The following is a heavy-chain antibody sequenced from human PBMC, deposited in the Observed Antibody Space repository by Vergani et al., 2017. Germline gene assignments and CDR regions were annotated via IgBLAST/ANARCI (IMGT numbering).Heavy chain of an antibody. CDR3: ARQSSPYDILTGYYLGWFDP. V-gene: IGHV4-39*01. Sequence: QLQLQESGPGLVKPSETLSLTCTVSGGSISSSSYYWGWIRQPPGKGLEWIGSIYYSGSTYYTPSLKSRVTISVDTSKNQFSLKLSSVTAADTAVYYCARQSSPYDILTGYYLGWFDPWGQGTLVTVSS. D-gene: IGHD3-9*01. CDR2: IYYSGST. J-gene: IGHJ5*02. CDR1: GGSISSSSYY.